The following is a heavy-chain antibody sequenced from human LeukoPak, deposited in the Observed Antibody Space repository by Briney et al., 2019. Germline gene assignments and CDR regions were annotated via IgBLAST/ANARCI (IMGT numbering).Heavy chain of an antibody. CDR2: IKSKIDGGTA. J-gene: IGHJ3*02. V-gene: IGHV3-15*01. CDR3: TTRTWADGFDI. D-gene: IGHD2-2*01. Sequence: PGGSLRLSCAASGLTFRTAWMNWVRQAPGKGLEWVGRIKSKIDGGTADYAAHVKGRITISRDDSKNMLYLQINSLKADDTALYYCTTRTWADGFDIWGQGTMVTVSS. CDR1: GLTFRTAW.